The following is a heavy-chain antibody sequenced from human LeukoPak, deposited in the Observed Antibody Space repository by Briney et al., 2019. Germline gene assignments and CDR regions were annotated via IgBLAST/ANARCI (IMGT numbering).Heavy chain of an antibody. Sequence: SETLSLTCTVSGGSISSYYWSWIRQPPGKGLEWIGSIYYSGSTYYNPSLKSRVTISVDTSKNQFSLKLSSVTAADTAVYYCARQVLYYDILTGTSDYWGQGTLVTVSS. CDR1: GGSISSYY. CDR3: ARQVLYYDILTGTSDY. CDR2: IYYSGST. D-gene: IGHD3-9*01. V-gene: IGHV4-39*01. J-gene: IGHJ4*02.